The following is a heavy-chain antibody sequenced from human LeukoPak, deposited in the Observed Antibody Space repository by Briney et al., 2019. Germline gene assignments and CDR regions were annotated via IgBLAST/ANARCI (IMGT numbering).Heavy chain of an antibody. J-gene: IGHJ4*02. CDR2: INPNSGGT. CDR3: GSIYDFWSGYPMDY. Sequence: GASVTVSFTASGYTFTVYYMHWVRQAPGQGLERMGWINPNSGGTNYAQKFQGRVTMTRDTSFSTAYMELSRLRSDDTAVYYCGSIYDFWSGYPMDYWGQGTLVTVSS. CDR1: GYTFTVYY. D-gene: IGHD3-3*01. V-gene: IGHV1-2*02.